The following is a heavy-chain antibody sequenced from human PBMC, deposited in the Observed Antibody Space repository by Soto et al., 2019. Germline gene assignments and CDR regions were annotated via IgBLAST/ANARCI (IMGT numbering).Heavy chain of an antibody. Sequence: QVQLVQSGAEVKKPGSSVKVSCKASGGTFSSYAISWVRQAPGQGLEWMGGIIPIFGTANYAQKFQGRVTITADESTSTAYMELXXLXXXXXXXXXXXXXXXXXXXXXXXXXAGRWYYFDYWGQGTLVTVSS. CDR1: GGTFSSYA. CDR2: IIPIFGTA. D-gene: IGHD6-13*01. J-gene: IGHJ4*02. V-gene: IGHV1-69*01. CDR3: XXXXXXXXXXXXXXXAGRWYYFDY.